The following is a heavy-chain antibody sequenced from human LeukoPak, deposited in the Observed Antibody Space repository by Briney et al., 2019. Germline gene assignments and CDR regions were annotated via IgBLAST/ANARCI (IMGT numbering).Heavy chain of an antibody. Sequence: SETLSLTCTVSGGSITSYYWSWIRQPPGKGLEWIGYIYYSGSTKYNPSLKSRVTISVDTSKNQFSLKLSSVTAADTAVYYCARPLQYGDAFDIWGQGTMVTVSS. V-gene: IGHV4-59*08. J-gene: IGHJ3*02. CDR3: ARPLQYGDAFDI. CDR1: GGSITSYY. CDR2: IYYSGST. D-gene: IGHD7-27*01.